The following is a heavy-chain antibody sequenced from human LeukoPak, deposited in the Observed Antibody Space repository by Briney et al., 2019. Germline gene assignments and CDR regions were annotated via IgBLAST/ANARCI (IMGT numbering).Heavy chain of an antibody. V-gene: IGHV4-39*01. D-gene: IGHD6-25*01. CDR3: ARRGTIDSGRPWN. CDR1: GGSINISDYY. J-gene: IGHJ4*02. CDR2: MHYSGST. Sequence: KPSEILSLTCTVSGGSINISDYYWGWIRQPPGKGLEWIGFMHYSGSTYYSPSLKSRVTISVDASKNQFSLKVSSVTAADTAVYYCARRGTIDSGRPWNWGQGTLVTVSS.